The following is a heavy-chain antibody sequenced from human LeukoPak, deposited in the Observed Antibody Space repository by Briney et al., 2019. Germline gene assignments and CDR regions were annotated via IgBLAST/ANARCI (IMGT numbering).Heavy chain of an antibody. CDR1: GGTFSSYA. J-gene: IGHJ6*02. Sequence: SVKVSCKASGGTFSSYAISWVRQAPGQGLEWMGRIIPILGIANYAQKFQGRVTITADKSTSTAYMEPSSLRSEDTAVYYCARVSGYCSSTSCFHYYYGMDVWGQGTTVTVSS. CDR2: IIPILGIA. D-gene: IGHD2-2*01. V-gene: IGHV1-69*04. CDR3: ARVSGYCSSTSCFHYYYGMDV.